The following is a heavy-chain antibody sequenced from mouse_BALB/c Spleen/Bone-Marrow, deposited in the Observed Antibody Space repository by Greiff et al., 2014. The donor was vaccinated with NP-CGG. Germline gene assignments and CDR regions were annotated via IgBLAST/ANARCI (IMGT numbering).Heavy chain of an antibody. CDR2: INPSSGYT. V-gene: IGHV1-4*01. Sequence: QVQLQQSGAELARPGASVKMSCKASGYTFTSYTMHWVKQRPGQGLEWIEYINPSSGYTNYNQKFKDKATLTADKSSSTAYMQLSSLTSEDSAVYYCALANWDIGGPFAYWGQGTLVTVSA. CDR3: ALANWDIGGPFAY. J-gene: IGHJ3*01. CDR1: GYTFTSYT. D-gene: IGHD4-1*01.